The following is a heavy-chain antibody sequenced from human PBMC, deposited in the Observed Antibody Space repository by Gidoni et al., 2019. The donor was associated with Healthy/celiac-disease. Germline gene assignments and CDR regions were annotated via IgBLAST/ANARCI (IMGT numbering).Heavy chain of an antibody. V-gene: IGHV4-59*08. CDR3: ARHEGIAAAGLYYYYYGMDV. CDR2: IYYSEST. Sequence: QVQLQESGPGLVKPSETLSLTCTVSGGSISSYYWSWIRQPPGKGLEWIGYIYYSESTHYNPSLKSRVTISVDTSKNQFSLKLSSVTAADTAVYYCARHEGIAAAGLYYYYYGMDVWGQGTTVTVSS. CDR1: GGSISSYY. J-gene: IGHJ6*02. D-gene: IGHD6-13*01.